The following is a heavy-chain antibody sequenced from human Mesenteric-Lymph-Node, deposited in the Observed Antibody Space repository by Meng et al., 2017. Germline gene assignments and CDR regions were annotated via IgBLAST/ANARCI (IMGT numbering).Heavy chain of an antibody. J-gene: IGHJ4*02. CDR2: ICGGRST. CDR1: SGSISSSCG. D-gene: IGHD6-19*01. CDR3: AVVGQWLLIDY. V-gene: IGHV4-4*03. Sequence: GQLGPAGPEPSKPLGLTCLASAVSSGSISSSCGWSWLRPAPGKGLEWSGDICGGRSTNSTPSLKSRVTISVDKSKNQFSLNLGSVAAADTALYYCAVVGQWLLIDYWGQGTLVTVSS.